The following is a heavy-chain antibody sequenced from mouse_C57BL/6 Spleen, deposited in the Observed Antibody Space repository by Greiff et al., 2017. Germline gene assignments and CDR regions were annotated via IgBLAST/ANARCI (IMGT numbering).Heavy chain of an antibody. J-gene: IGHJ4*01. D-gene: IGHD1-1*01. Sequence: VQLQQSGPELVKPGASVKIPCKASGYTFIDYNMDWVKQSHGKSLEWIGDINPNNGGTIYNQKFKGKATLTVDKSSSTAYMELRSLTSEDTAVYYCARPTYGSSLYYAMDYWGQGTSVTVSS. CDR2: INPNNGGT. V-gene: IGHV1-18*01. CDR1: GYTFIDYN. CDR3: ARPTYGSSLYYAMDY.